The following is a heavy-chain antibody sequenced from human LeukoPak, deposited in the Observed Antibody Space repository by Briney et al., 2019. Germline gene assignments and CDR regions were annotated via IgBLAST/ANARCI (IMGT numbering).Heavy chain of an antibody. Sequence: SETLSLTCAVSGGSISSSNWWTWVRQPPGKGLEWIGVIYYTGRAKYKSSLKSRVSISLDTSKNQFSLKMISVTAADTAVYYCAREGTHTINWYHWFDPWGQGTLVTVSS. J-gene: IGHJ5*02. CDR1: GGSISSSNW. CDR3: AREGTHTINWYHWFDP. D-gene: IGHD6-13*01. CDR2: IYYTGRA. V-gene: IGHV4-4*02.